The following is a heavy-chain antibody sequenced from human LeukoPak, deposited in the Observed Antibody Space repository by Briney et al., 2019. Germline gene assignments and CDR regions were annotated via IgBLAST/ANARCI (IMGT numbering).Heavy chain of an antibody. CDR3: ARGRGPGIAAPQGNY. D-gene: IGHD6-13*01. Sequence: ASVKVSCKASGYTFTGYYMHWVRQAPGQGLEWMGWINPNSGGTNYAQKFQGRVTMTRDTSISTAYMELSRLRSDDTAVYYCARGRGPGIAAPQGNYWGQGTLVTVSS. J-gene: IGHJ4*02. CDR1: GYTFTGYY. V-gene: IGHV1-2*02. CDR2: INPNSGGT.